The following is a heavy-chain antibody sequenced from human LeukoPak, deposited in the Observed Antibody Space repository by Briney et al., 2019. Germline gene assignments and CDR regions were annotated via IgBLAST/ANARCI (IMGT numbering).Heavy chain of an antibody. D-gene: IGHD6-13*01. J-gene: IGHJ6*02. V-gene: IGHV4-34*01. CDR2: INHSGST. CDR3: ARVRAAAAYYYYYYGMDV. Sequence: KPSETLSLTCAVYGGSFSGYYWSWIRQPPGKGLEWIGEINHSGSTNYNPSLKSRVTISVDTSKNQFSLKLSSVTAADTAVYYCARVRAAAAYYYYYYGMDVWGQGTTVTVSS. CDR1: GGSFSGYY.